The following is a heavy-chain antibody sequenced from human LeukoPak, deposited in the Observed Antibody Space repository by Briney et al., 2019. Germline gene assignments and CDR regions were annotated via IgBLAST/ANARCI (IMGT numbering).Heavy chain of an antibody. CDR1: GGSFSGYY. CDR3: ATLDDYGSGSYDY. V-gene: IGHV4-34*01. D-gene: IGHD3-10*01. CDR2: ISHSGST. Sequence: SETLSLTCAVYGGSFSGYYWSWIRQPPGKGLEWIGEISHSGSTNYNPSLKSRVTISVDTSKNQFSLKLSSVTAADTAVYYCATLDDYGSGSYDYWGQGTLVTVSS. J-gene: IGHJ4*02.